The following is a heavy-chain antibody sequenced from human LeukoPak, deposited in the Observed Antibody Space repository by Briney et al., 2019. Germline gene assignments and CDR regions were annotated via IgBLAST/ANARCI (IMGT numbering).Heavy chain of an antibody. CDR2: IYHSGST. J-gene: IGHJ4*02. V-gene: IGHV4-4*02. CDR1: GFTFSSYS. Sequence: GSLRLSCAASGFTFSSYSMNWVRQPPGKGLEWIGEIYHSGSTNYNPSLKSRVTISADTSKNHFSFKLNSVTTADTAVYYCTRGAGWLIDYWGQGILVTVSS. CDR3: TRGAGWLIDY. D-gene: IGHD3-16*01.